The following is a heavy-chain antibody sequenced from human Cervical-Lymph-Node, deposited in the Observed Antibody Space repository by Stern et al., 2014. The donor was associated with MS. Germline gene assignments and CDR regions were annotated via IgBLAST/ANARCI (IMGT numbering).Heavy chain of an antibody. D-gene: IGHD6-13*01. CDR3: ARDLEQHFFDY. CDR1: GFTFSSYS. V-gene: IGHV3-21*01. CDR2: ISSSSSYI. J-gene: IGHJ4*02. Sequence: EVQLVESGGGLVKPGGSLRLSCAASGFTFSSYSMNWVRQAPGKGLEGVSSISSSSSYIYYADSVKGRFTISRDNAKNSLYLQMNSLRAEDTAVYYCARDLEQHFFDYWGQGTLVTVSS.